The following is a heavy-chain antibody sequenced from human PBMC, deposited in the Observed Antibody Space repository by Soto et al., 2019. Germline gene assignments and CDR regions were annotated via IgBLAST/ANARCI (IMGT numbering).Heavy chain of an antibody. CDR3: ARTLSGFTYGSRQFYFDY. V-gene: IGHV4-4*07. CDR2: VFPGGPT. CDR1: GDPITSYF. Sequence: PSETLSLTCTVSGDPITSYFWTWLRQPAGKGLEWIGHVFPGGPTSHNSSLKSRVSMSVDTSKNQFSLTLTPVTAADTAVYYCARTLSGFTYGSRQFYFDYWGQGTLVTVSS. D-gene: IGHD3-10*01. J-gene: IGHJ4*02.